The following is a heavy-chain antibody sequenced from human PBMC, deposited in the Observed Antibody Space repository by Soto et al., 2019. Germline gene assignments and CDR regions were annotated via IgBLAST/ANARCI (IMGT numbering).Heavy chain of an antibody. CDR1: GFTFSSYS. J-gene: IGHJ6*03. Sequence: EVQLVESGGGLVKPGGSLRLSCAASGFTFSSYSMNWVRQAPGKGLEWVSSISSSSSYIYYADSVKGRFTISRDNAKNSLYLQMNSLRAEDTAVYYCAIDAEWLLPSTGQYYYYMDVWGKGTTVTVSS. D-gene: IGHD3-3*01. CDR2: ISSSSSYI. CDR3: AIDAEWLLPSTGQYYYYMDV. V-gene: IGHV3-21*01.